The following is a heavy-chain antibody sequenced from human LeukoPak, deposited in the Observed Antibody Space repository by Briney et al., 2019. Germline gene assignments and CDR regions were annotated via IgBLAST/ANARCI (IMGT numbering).Heavy chain of an antibody. V-gene: IGHV3-30*04. CDR2: VSYDGIIK. CDR3: ATGGGMATEIDY. Sequence: GGSLRLSCATSGFTFSGCAMHWVRQAPGKGLEWVAVVSYDGIIKYYADSLKGRFTISRDNSKNTLYLQMNSLRTEDTAMYYCATGGGMATEIDYWGQGTLVTVSS. CDR1: GFTFSGCA. D-gene: IGHD3-16*01. J-gene: IGHJ4*02.